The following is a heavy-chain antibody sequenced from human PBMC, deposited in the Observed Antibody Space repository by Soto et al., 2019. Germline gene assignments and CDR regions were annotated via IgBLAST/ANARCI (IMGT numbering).Heavy chain of an antibody. Sequence: QVQLVESGGGVVQPGRSLRLSCAASGFTFSSYAMHWVRQAPGKGLEWVAVISYDGSNKYYADSVKGRFTISRDNSKNTLYLQMNSLRAEDTAVYYCARVGYYDSSGYYDRGALQHWGQGTLVTVSS. CDR3: ARVGYYDSSGYYDRGALQH. D-gene: IGHD3-22*01. V-gene: IGHV3-30-3*01. J-gene: IGHJ1*01. CDR2: ISYDGSNK. CDR1: GFTFSSYA.